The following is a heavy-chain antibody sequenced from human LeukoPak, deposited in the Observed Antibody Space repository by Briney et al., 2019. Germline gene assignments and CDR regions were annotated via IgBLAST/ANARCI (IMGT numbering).Heavy chain of an antibody. V-gene: IGHV3-23*01. Sequence: PGGSLRLSCAASGFTFSSYAMSWVRQAPGKGPEWVSGIGGTNGGTFFADSVKGRFTISRDNSKNTLYLQMNSLRAEDTAVYYCAKDRGNSVRPLFFDYWGQGTLVTVSS. J-gene: IGHJ4*02. CDR3: AKDRGNSVRPLFFDY. CDR2: IGGTNGGT. D-gene: IGHD4-23*01. CDR1: GFTFSSYA.